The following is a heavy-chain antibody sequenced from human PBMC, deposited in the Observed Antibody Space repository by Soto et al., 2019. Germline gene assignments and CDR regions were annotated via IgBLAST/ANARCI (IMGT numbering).Heavy chain of an antibody. CDR3: ARAQDDYGDYGSLDY. Sequence: QVQLQESGPGLVKPSGTLSLTCAVSGGSISSSNWWSWVRQPPGKGLEWIGEIYHSGSTNYNPSLKGRVTMSVDKSKNQFSLKLSSVTAADTAVYYCARAQDDYGDYGSLDYWGQGTLVTVSS. D-gene: IGHD4-17*01. CDR2: IYHSGST. CDR1: GGSISSSNW. V-gene: IGHV4-4*02. J-gene: IGHJ4*02.